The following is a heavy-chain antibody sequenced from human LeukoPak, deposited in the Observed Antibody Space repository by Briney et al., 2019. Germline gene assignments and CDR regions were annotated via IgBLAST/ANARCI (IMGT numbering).Heavy chain of an antibody. CDR2: ISAYNGNT. V-gene: IGHV1-18*01. Sequence: GASVKVSCKASGYTFTSYGISWVRQAPGQGLEWMGWISAYNGNTNYAQKLQGRVTMTTDTSTSTAYMELRSLRSDDTAVYYCVRAPAGYSSSWYIYWGQGTLVTVSS. J-gene: IGHJ4*02. D-gene: IGHD6-13*01. CDR1: GYTFTSYG. CDR3: VRAPAGYSSSWYIY.